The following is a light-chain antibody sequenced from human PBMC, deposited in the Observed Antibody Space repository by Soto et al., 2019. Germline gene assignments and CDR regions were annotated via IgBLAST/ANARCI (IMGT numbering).Light chain of an antibody. J-gene: IGKJ5*01. CDR2: AAS. CDR1: QGISNY. V-gene: IGKV1-16*01. CDR3: HQYNEYPIT. Sequence: DIQRAQCPGSVSVSVGDGVTITCRASQGISNYLAWFQQKPGKAPKSLISAASSLQGGVPSRFSGSGSGTDFTLTISSLQPEDFATYYCHQYNEYPITFGQGTRLEIK.